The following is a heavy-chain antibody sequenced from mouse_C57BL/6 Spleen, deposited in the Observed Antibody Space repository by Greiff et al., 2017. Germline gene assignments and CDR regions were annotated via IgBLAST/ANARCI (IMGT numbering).Heavy chain of an antibody. D-gene: IGHD3-2*02. CDR2: IYPGDGDN. V-gene: IGHV1-82*01. CDR3: AKGGTQATHFDY. Sequence: VQLQQSGPELVKPGASVKISCKASGYSFSSSWMNWVKQRPGKGLEWIGRIYPGDGDNNYNGKFKGKATLTADKSSSTAYMQLSSLTSEDSAVYICAKGGTQATHFDYWGQGTTLTVSS. J-gene: IGHJ2*01. CDR1: GYSFSSSW.